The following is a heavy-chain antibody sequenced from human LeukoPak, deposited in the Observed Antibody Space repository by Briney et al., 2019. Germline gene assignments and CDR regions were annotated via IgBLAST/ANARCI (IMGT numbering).Heavy chain of an antibody. Sequence: PGGSLRLSCAASGFTFSNAWMSWVRQAPGKGLEWIGRIKSKTAGGTTDYAAPVQGRLSISGDDSTNTLYLQMNSLKAEDTAVYYCTTEGYIYGHHALEIWGQGTMVTVSS. D-gene: IGHD5-18*01. CDR2: IKSKTAGGTT. CDR1: GFTFSNAW. V-gene: IGHV3-15*01. CDR3: TTEGYIYGHHALEI. J-gene: IGHJ3*02.